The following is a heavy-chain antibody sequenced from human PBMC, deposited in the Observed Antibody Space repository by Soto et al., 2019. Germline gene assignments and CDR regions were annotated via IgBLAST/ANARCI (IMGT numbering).Heavy chain of an antibody. CDR2: TIPVFNTA. CDR3: ARGVYGSGNYYTGPSAFDI. J-gene: IGHJ3*02. CDR1: GGTLSDHG. V-gene: IGHV1-69*06. Sequence: QVQLEQSGAEVKKPGSSVKVSCKASGGTLSDHGVAWLRQAPGQGLEWMGGTIPVFNTAKYAQKFRGRVTVTADKFTIIAYMELSSLRSEDTAVYFCARGVYGSGNYYTGPSAFDIWGQGTMVIVSS. D-gene: IGHD3-10*01.